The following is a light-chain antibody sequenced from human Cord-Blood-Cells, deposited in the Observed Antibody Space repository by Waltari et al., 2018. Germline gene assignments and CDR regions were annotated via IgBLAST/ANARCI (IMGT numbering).Light chain of an antibody. CDR2: DAS. J-gene: IGKJ1*01. V-gene: IGKV1-5*01. CDR3: QQYNSYPWT. CDR1: RSISSW. Sequence: DIQMTQSPSTLSASVGDRVTITCRASRSISSWLAWYQQKPGKAPKLLIYDASSLESGVRSRFSGSGSGTEFTLTISSLQPDDFATYYCQQYNSYPWTFGQGTKMEIK.